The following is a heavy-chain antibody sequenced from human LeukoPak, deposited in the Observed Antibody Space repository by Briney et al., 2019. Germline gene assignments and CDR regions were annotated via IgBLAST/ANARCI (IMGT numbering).Heavy chain of an antibody. Sequence: PSETLSLTCTVSGGSISSYYWSWFRQPPGKGLEWIGYIYYSGSTNYNPSLKSRVTISVDTSKNQFSLKLSSVTAADTAVYYCARGRPYYYGSASPPGDIWGQGTMVTVSS. J-gene: IGHJ3*02. V-gene: IGHV4-59*01. CDR1: GGSISSYY. CDR3: ARGRPYYYGSASPPGDI. CDR2: IYYSGST. D-gene: IGHD3-10*01.